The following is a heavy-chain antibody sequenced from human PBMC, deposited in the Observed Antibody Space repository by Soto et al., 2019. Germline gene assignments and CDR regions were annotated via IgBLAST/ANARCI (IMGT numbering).Heavy chain of an antibody. J-gene: IGHJ6*02. Sequence: QVQLVQSGAEVKKPGSSVKVSCKASGGTFSSYAISWVRQAPGQGLEWMGGIIPIFGTANYAQKFQGRVTITADESTSPAYMELSSLRSEDTAVYYCARDQGGYSYGYRNGMDVWGQGTTVTVSS. V-gene: IGHV1-69*01. CDR1: GGTFSSYA. CDR3: ARDQGGYSYGYRNGMDV. D-gene: IGHD5-18*01. CDR2: IIPIFGTA.